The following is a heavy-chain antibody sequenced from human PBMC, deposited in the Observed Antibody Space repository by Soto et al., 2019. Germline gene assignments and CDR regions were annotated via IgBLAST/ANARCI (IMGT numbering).Heavy chain of an antibody. J-gene: IGHJ4*02. D-gene: IGHD3-10*01. V-gene: IGHV3-23*01. CDR3: AKGYWGSAHTSPADH. Sequence: EVHLLESGGGLVEPGGSLRLSCAASGFTFSSYAMSWVRQAPGKGLEWVSAISGSGDDPYYADSVRGRFTISRDNSKNTLYMQMNSLRVEDTAVYFCAKGYWGSAHTSPADHWGQGTLVTVSS. CDR2: ISGSGDDP. CDR1: GFTFSSYA.